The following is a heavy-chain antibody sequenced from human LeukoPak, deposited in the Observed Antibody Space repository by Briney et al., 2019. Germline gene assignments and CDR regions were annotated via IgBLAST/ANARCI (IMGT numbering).Heavy chain of an antibody. CDR1: GGSISSYY. J-gene: IGHJ4*02. V-gene: IGHV4-59*01. CDR3: ARSRAYDYHFDN. Sequence: SETLSLTCTVSGGSISSYYWSWIRQPPGKGLEWIGYIFYSGSTNYNPSLKSRVTISVDTSKNQFSLKLTSVTAADTAVYYCARSRAYDYHFDNWGQGTLVTVSS. D-gene: IGHD5-12*01. CDR2: IFYSGST.